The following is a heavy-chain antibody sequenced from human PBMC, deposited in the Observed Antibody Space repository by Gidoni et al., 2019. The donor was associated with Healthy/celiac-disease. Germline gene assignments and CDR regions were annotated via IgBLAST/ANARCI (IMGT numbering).Heavy chain of an antibody. J-gene: IGHJ6*02. Sequence: QVQLQQWGAGLLKPSETLSLTCAVYGGSFSGYYWSWIRQPPGKGLAWIGEINHSGSTNYNPSLKSRVTISVDTSKNQFSLKLSSVTAADTAVYYCARGRGVLRSYGMDVWGQGTTVTVSS. CDR3: ARGRGVLRSYGMDV. D-gene: IGHD3-3*01. CDR1: GGSFSGYY. CDR2: INHSGST. V-gene: IGHV4-34*01.